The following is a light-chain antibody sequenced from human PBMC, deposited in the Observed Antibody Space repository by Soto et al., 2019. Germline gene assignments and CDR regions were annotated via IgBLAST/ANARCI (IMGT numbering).Light chain of an antibody. CDR1: SSDVGGYNY. CDR2: DVS. Sequence: QSVLTQPASVYGSPGQSITISCTGTSSDVGGYNYVSWYQHHPGKAPKLLIYDVSNRPSGVSNRFSGSKSDNTASLTISGLQPEDEADYYCSSYTTSNTRQIVFGTGTKVTVL. V-gene: IGLV2-14*03. J-gene: IGLJ1*01. CDR3: SSYTTSNTRQIV.